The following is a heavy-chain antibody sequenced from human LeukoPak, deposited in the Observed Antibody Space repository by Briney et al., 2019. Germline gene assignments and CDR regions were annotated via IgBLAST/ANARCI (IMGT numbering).Heavy chain of an antibody. J-gene: IGHJ6*02. CDR2: INPNSGGT. V-gene: IGHV1-2*02. CDR3: ARLLDYYYYGMDV. CDR1: GYTFTGYY. D-gene: IGHD2-15*01. Sequence: AASVKVSCKASGYTFTGYYMHWVRQAPGQGLEWMGWINPNSGGTNYAQKFQGRVTMTRDTSISTAYMELSRLRSDDTAVYYCARLLDYYYYGMDVWGQGTTVTVSS.